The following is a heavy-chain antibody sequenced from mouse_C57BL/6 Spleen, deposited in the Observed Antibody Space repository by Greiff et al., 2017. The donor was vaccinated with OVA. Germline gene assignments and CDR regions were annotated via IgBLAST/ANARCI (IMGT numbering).Heavy chain of an antibody. CDR2: IYPGDGDT. Sequence: QVQLQQSGPELVKPGASVKISCKASGYAFSSSLMNWVKQRPGKGLEWIGRIYPGDGDTNYNGKFKGKATLTADKSSSTAYMQLSSLTSEDSAVYFCAYSSYAMDYWGQGTSVTVSS. D-gene: IGHD2-5*01. CDR3: AYSSYAMDY. V-gene: IGHV1-82*01. J-gene: IGHJ4*01. CDR1: GYAFSSSL.